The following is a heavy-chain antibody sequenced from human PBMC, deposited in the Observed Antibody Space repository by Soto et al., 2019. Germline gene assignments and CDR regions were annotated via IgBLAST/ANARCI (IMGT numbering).Heavy chain of an antibody. D-gene: IGHD3-22*01. CDR3: ARGSYYYDSSGYYHY. CDR1: GDFNTNFY. Sequence: SETLSLTCTVSGDFNTNFYWSWIRQSPGKGLEWMGFIYSSGSTRYNPSLKSRITMSLDTSKNQFSLRLSSVAAADTAVYYCARGSYYYDSSGYYHYWGQGTLVTVSS. V-gene: IGHV4-4*08. J-gene: IGHJ4*02. CDR2: IYSSGST.